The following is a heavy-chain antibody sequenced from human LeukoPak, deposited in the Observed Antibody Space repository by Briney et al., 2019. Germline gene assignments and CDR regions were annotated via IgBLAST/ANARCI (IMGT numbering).Heavy chain of an antibody. D-gene: IGHD6-13*01. V-gene: IGHV1-46*01. J-gene: IGHJ4*02. CDR2: INPSGGST. CDR3: IWVSSSWYWY. CDR1: GYTFTSYY. Sequence: GASVKVSCRASGYTFTSYYMHWVRQAPGQGLEWMGIINPSGGSTSYAQKFQGRVTMTRDTSTSTVYMELSSLRSEDTAVYYCIWVSSSWYWYWGQGTLVTVSS.